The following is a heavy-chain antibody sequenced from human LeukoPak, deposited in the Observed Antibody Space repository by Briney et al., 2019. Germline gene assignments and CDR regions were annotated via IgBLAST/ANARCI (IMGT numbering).Heavy chain of an antibody. D-gene: IGHD5-18*01. CDR1: SGSISTSNYY. Sequence: PSETLSLTCTVSSGSISTSNYYWGWVRQPPGKALEWIGDIFYSGSTYYSPSLKSRVTISLDTSRNQFSLKLNSVTAADTAVYYCARGNGGTDTAMAIDAFDIWGQGTMVTVSS. CDR3: ARGNGGTDTAMAIDAFDI. J-gene: IGHJ3*02. V-gene: IGHV4-39*07. CDR2: IFYSGST.